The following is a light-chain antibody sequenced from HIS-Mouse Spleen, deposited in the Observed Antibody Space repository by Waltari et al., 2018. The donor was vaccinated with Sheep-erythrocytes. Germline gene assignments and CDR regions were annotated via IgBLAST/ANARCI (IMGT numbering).Light chain of an antibody. CDR3: CSYAGSYNHV. Sequence: QSALTQPRSVSGSPGQSVTISCTGTSSDVGGYNYVSWYQQHPGKAPKLMIYDVSKRPSGVPGRFSGSKSGNPASLTISGLQAEDEADYYCCSYAGSYNHVFATGTKVTVL. CDR2: DVS. V-gene: IGLV2-11*01. CDR1: SSDVGGYNY. J-gene: IGLJ1*01.